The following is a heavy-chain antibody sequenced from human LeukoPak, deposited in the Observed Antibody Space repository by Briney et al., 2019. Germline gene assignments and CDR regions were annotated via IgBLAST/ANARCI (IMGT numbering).Heavy chain of an antibody. J-gene: IGHJ4*02. D-gene: IGHD3-22*01. CDR3: ARGESAYYYDSSGYYYLGSGSSFDY. V-gene: IGHV7-4-1*02. CDR2: INTNTGNP. Sequence: GASVKVSCKASGYTFTSYAMNWVRQAPGQGLEWMGWINTNTGNPTYAQGFTGRFVFSLDTSVSTAYLQISSLKAEDTAVYYCARGESAYYYDSSGYYYLGSGSSFDYWGQGTLVTVSS. CDR1: GYTFTSYA.